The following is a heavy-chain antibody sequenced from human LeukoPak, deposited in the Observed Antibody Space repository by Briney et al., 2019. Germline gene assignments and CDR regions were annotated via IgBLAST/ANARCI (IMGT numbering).Heavy chain of an antibody. CDR1: GFTFSSYA. V-gene: IGHV3-23*01. J-gene: IGHJ1*01. Sequence: RPGGSLRLSCAASGFTFSSYATRWVRQALGKGLEWVSGISGSAGSTYYRRSVKGRFTISRDNSQNPLYLQMNSLRAEDTAVYYCAKGIRRGYDSSNGYFQHWGQGTLVTVSS. CDR2: ISGSAGST. CDR3: AKGIRRGYDSSNGYFQH. D-gene: IGHD3-22*01.